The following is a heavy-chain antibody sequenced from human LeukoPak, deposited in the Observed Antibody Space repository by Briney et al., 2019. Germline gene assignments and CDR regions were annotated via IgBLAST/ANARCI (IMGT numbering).Heavy chain of an antibody. CDR3: ARSLYGGSFYYFDY. CDR1: DGSINTYC. J-gene: IGHJ4*02. Sequence: PSETLSLTCTVSDGSINTYCWSWIRQPPGKGLEWIGYVYYSGTANYNPSLKSRVVISVDTSKNQFSLKLTSVTAADTAVYYCARSLYGGSFYYFDYWGQGTLVTVSS. V-gene: IGHV4-59*01. CDR2: VYYSGTA. D-gene: IGHD1-26*01.